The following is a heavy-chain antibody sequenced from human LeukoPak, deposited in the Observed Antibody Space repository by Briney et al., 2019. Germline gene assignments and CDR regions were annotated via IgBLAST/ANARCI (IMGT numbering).Heavy chain of an antibody. CDR1: GYSISSGYY. Sequence: SETLSLTCTVSGYSISSGYYWGWIRQPPGKGLEWIGSIYHSGSTYYNPSLKSRVTISVDTSKNQFSLKLSSVTAADTAVYYCARGTVAGTWIDYWGQGTLVTVSS. V-gene: IGHV4-38-2*02. J-gene: IGHJ4*02. CDR3: ARGTVAGTWIDY. CDR2: IYHSGST. D-gene: IGHD6-19*01.